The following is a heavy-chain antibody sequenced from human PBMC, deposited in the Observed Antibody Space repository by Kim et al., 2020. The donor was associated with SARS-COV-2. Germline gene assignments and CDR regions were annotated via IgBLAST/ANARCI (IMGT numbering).Heavy chain of an antibody. Sequence: GGSLRLSCAASGFTFSASAMHWVRQASGKGLEWVGRIRSKPNNYATSYAASVTGRFTISRDDSTNTVYLQMDSLKTDDTAVYFCSRHSEKHGDRGFDNWCQGTLVTVSS. D-gene: IGHD4-17*01. CDR1: GFTFSASA. CDR3: SRHSEKHGDRGFDN. CDR2: IRSKPNNYAT. J-gene: IGHJ4*02. V-gene: IGHV3-73*01.